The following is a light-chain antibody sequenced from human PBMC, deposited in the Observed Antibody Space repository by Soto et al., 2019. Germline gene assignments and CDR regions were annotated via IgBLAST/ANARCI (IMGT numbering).Light chain of an antibody. CDR3: SSYTTAATLV. CDR1: SSDIGGHDY. Sequence: QSDLTQPASVSGSPGQSITISCTGTSSDIGGHDYVSWYQHFPGKAPKLILYDVTQRPSGISPRFSGSKSGNTASLTISGLQSEDEADYYCSSYTTAATLVFGGGTKVTVL. J-gene: IGLJ3*02. CDR2: DVT. V-gene: IGLV2-14*01.